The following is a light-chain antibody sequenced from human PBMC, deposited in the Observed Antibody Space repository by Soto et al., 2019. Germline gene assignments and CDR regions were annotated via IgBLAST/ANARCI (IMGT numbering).Light chain of an antibody. Sequence: IQMTQSPRSRSASAVDRGTLTCLAGEGITNNLAWYQQKPGKAPNLLIYGASTLQSGVPSRFGGSGSGTDFTLTISSMKTEDFGSYYCLQDYNYPRTFGQGTKV. CDR1: EGITNN. J-gene: IGKJ1*01. CDR2: GAS. V-gene: IGKV1-6*01. CDR3: LQDYNYPRT.